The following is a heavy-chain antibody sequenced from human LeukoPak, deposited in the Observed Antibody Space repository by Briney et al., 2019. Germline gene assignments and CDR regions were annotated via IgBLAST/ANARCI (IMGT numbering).Heavy chain of an antibody. D-gene: IGHD6-19*01. CDR3: ARDLHGGWTWDY. CDR1: GYSFTSCL. CDR2: IHPSDGDT. J-gene: IGHJ4*02. Sequence: ASVKVSFQASGYSFTSCLMHWVRQAPGQGFEWMGKIHPSDGDTNYAQRFQGRVTMTRDSSTATVYMEVSSLRSEDTAVYYCARDLHGGWTWDYWGQGNLLTVSS. V-gene: IGHV1-46*01.